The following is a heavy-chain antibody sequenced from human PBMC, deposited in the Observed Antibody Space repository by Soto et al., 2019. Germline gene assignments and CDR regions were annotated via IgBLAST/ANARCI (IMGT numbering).Heavy chain of an antibody. CDR2: IVVGSGNT. V-gene: IGHV1-58*01. Sequence: SVKVSCKASGFTFTSSAVQWVRQARGQRLEWIGWIVVGSGNTNYAQKFQERVTITRDMSTSTAYMELSSLRSEDTAVYYCARFDRGSSYYFDYWGQGTLVTVSS. CDR3: ARFDRGSSYYFDY. J-gene: IGHJ4*02. CDR1: GFTFTSSA. D-gene: IGHD6-6*01.